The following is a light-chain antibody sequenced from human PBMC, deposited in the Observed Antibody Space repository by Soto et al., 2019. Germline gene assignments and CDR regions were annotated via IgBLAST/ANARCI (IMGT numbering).Light chain of an antibody. J-gene: IGLJ2*01. V-gene: IGLV4-69*01. CDR3: QTWGRGVV. CDR2: LNSDGSH. CDR1: SGHSSYA. Sequence: QPVLTQSPSASASLGASVKLTCTLSSGHSSYAIAWHQQQPEKGPRYLMKLNSDGSHSKGDGIPDRFSGSSSGAERYLTISSLQSEDEADFYCQTWGRGVVFGGGTKLTVL.